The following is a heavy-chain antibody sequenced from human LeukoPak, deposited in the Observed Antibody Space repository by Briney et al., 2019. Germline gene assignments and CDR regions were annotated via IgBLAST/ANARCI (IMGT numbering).Heavy chain of an antibody. J-gene: IGHJ4*02. D-gene: IGHD3-10*01. CDR2: ISSNGGST. Sequence: GGSLRLSCAASGFTFSSYAMHWVRQAPGKGLEYVSAISSNGGSTYYANSVKGRFTISRDNSKNTLYLQMNSLRAEDTAVYYCARDGSYGNDYWGQGTLVTVSS. CDR3: ARDGSYGNDY. V-gene: IGHV3-64*01. CDR1: GFTFSSYA.